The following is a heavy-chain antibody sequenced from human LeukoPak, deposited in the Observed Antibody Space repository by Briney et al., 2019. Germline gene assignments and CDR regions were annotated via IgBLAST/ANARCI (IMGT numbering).Heavy chain of an antibody. CDR3: ARDIPLGIILPAPGYFDY. D-gene: IGHD2/OR15-2a*01. J-gene: IGHJ4*02. CDR1: GFTFSDYF. CDR2: IGSSNTTI. V-gene: IGHV3-11*04. Sequence: GGSLRLSCSASGFTFSDYFMSWIRQAPGKGLEWVSYIGSSNTTIYYADSVKGRFTISRDNTKNSLYLQMNSLRVEDTAVYYCARDIPLGIILPAPGYFDYWGQGTLVTVSS.